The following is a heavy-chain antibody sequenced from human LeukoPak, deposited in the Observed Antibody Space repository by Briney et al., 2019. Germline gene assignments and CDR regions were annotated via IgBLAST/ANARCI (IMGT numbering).Heavy chain of an antibody. CDR2: ISGSGDST. D-gene: IGHD5-18*01. CDR1: GFTFSSYA. Sequence: GGSLRLSCAASGFTFSSYARSWVRQAPGKGLEWVSTISGSGDSTYYADSVKGRFTISRDNSKNTLYLQMNSLRAEDTAVYYCARDRGYSCGYWGQGTLVTVSS. J-gene: IGHJ4*02. CDR3: ARDRGYSCGY. V-gene: IGHV3-23*01.